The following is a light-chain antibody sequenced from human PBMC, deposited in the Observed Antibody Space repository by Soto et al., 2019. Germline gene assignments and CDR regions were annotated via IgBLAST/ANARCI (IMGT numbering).Light chain of an antibody. CDR1: SGSIATNY. CDR3: QSYDTSNPWV. V-gene: IGLV6-57*04. Sequence: NFMLTQPHSVSESPGKTVTISCTRSSGSIATNYVQWYQQRPGGAPTAVIYDNNRRPSGVPDRFSGSIDSSSNSASLTISGLKTEDEADYYCQSYDTSNPWVFGGGTQLTVL. CDR2: DNN. J-gene: IGLJ3*02.